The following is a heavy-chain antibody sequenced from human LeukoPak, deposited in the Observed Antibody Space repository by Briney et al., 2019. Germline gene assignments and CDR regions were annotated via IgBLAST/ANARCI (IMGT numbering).Heavy chain of an antibody. CDR2: IYYSGST. D-gene: IGHD3-3*01. Sequence: SETLSLTCAVSGGSISSYYWSWIRQPPGKGLEWIGYIYYSGSTNYNPSPKSRVTISVDTSKNQFSLKLSSVTAADTAVYYCARATDYDFWSGYSNWFDPWGQGTLVTVSS. V-gene: IGHV4-59*01. J-gene: IGHJ5*02. CDR1: GGSISSYY. CDR3: ARATDYDFWSGYSNWFDP.